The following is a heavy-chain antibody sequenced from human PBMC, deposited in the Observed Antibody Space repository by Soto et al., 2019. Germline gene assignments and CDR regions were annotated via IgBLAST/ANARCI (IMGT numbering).Heavy chain of an antibody. CDR3: ARGETYLGV. J-gene: IGHJ6*02. Sequence: QVQLVQAGAEVKKPGSSVKVSCNTSRHTFNKYAFNWVRQAPGQGLAWMGWIIPIFSSRNYAEKFQGRVTITADDSTSTAYMELRSLRFEDTAVYYCARGETYLGVWGQGPTVTVSS. CDR2: IIPIFSSR. CDR1: RHTFNKYA. D-gene: IGHD3-16*01. V-gene: IGHV1-69*01.